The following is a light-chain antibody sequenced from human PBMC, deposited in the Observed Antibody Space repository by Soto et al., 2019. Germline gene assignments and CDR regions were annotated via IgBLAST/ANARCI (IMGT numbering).Light chain of an antibody. CDR2: EVT. J-gene: IGLJ3*02. CDR1: SGDIGSYNR. Sequence: QSALTQPASVSGSPGQSITISCTGTSGDIGSYNRVSWYQQHPGKAPKLIIYEVTDRPSGVSNRFSGSKSGNTASLTISGLQAEDEAEYYCSSYSSTSTPWVFGGGTKVTVL. CDR3: SSYSSTSTPWV. V-gene: IGLV2-14*01.